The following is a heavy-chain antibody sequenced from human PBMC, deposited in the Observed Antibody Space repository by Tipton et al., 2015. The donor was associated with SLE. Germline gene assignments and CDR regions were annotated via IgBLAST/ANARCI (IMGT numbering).Heavy chain of an antibody. V-gene: IGHV3-30*02. CDR3: AKGVGATEAFDI. Sequence: SLRLSCAASGFTFSSYGMHWVRPAPGKGLEWVAFIRYDGSNKYYADSVKGRFTISRDNSKNTLYLQMNSLRAEDTAVYYCAKGVGATEAFDIWGQGTMVTVSS. CDR2: IRYDGSNK. J-gene: IGHJ3*02. D-gene: IGHD1-26*01. CDR1: GFTFSSYG.